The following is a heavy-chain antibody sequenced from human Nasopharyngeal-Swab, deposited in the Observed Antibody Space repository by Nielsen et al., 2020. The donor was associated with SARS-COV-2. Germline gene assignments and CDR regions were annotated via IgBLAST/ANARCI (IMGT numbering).Heavy chain of an antibody. CDR2: INTYTGNQ. J-gene: IGHJ4*02. V-gene: IGHV7-4-1*02. CDR3: ARDHNWNAIDY. CDR1: GYTFTSYA. D-gene: IGHD1-1*01. Sequence: ASVKVSCKASGYTFTSYAMNWVRQAPGQGLEWMGWINTYTGNQTYAQGFTGRFVFSLDTSVSTAYLQITSLKAEDTAVYYCARDHNWNAIDYWGQGTLVTVSS.